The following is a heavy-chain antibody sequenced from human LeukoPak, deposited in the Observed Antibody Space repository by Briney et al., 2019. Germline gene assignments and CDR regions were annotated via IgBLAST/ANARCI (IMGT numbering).Heavy chain of an antibody. J-gene: IGHJ6*02. V-gene: IGHV1-58*02. CDR1: GFTFTTSA. D-gene: IGHD1-14*01. CDR3: AVNQISYYGMDV. Sequence: SVKVSCKASGFTFTTSAMQWVRQPLGQRLDWIGWIVVGSGNTNYAQKFQERVTITRDMSTSTAYMELSSLRSEDTAVYYCAVNQISYYGMDVWGQGTTVTVSS. CDR2: IVVGSGNT.